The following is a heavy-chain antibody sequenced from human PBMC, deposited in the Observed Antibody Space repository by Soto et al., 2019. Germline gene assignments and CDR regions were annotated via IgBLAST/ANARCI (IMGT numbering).Heavy chain of an antibody. CDR1: GFTFSSYS. CDR2: IHSSGTTI. J-gene: IGHJ3*01. CDR3: ATRSGGGGAFDF. V-gene: IGHV3-48*04. Sequence: GSLRLSCAASGFTFSSYSMNWVRQAPGKGLEWISYIHSSGTTIYYADSVKGRFTISRDNAKNSLCLQMNSLSAEDTAVYYCATRSGGGGAFDFWGQGTMVTVSS. D-gene: IGHD3-10*01.